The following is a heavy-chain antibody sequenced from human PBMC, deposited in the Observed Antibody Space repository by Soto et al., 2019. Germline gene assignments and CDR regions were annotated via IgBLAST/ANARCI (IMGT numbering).Heavy chain of an antibody. J-gene: IGHJ5*02. V-gene: IGHV1-18*04. CDR3: ARGPRYCSSTTCFSGVTWFDP. D-gene: IGHD2-2*01. CDR2: ISSYNGNT. CDR1: GYTFTSYG. Sequence: AASVKVSCKASGYTFTSYGISWVRQAPGQGLEWMGWISSYNGNTNYAQKVQGRVIMTTDTSTSTTYMELRSLRSDDTAVYYCARGPRYCSSTTCFSGVTWFDPWGQGTLVTVS.